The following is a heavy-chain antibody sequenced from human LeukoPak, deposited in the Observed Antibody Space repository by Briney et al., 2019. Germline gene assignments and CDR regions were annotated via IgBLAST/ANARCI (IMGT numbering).Heavy chain of an antibody. CDR2: INDNGRT. D-gene: IGHD3-10*01. V-gene: IGHV4-34*01. Sequence: PSETLSLTCAVSGETFSGHYWSWIRQPPGKGLEYIGEINDNGRTIYNPSLKSRVTISVDTSKNQFSLKLSSVTAADTAVYYCARGGRPYYYGSGSYSDYWGQGTLVTVSS. J-gene: IGHJ4*02. CDR1: GETFSGHY. CDR3: ARGGRPYYYGSGSYSDY.